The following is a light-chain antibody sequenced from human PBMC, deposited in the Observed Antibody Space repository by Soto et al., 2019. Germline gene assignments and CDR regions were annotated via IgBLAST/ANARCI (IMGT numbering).Light chain of an antibody. Sequence: EIVLTQSPATLSLSPGERATLSCRASQSVSSYLAWYQQKPGQGPRLLIYEASNRATGIPARFSGSGSGTDLTLTISSLKPEDFSVYYCQQRNNGLTFGGGTKVEIK. CDR2: EAS. V-gene: IGKV3-11*01. CDR1: QSVSSY. CDR3: QQRNNGLT. J-gene: IGKJ4*01.